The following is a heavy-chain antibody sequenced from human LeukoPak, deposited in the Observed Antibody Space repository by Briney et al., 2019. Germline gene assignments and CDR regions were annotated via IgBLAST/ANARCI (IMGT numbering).Heavy chain of an antibody. D-gene: IGHD1-26*01. CDR1: RGSISSYY. J-gene: IGHJ6*03. Sequence: SETLSLTCTVSRGSISSYYSSWIPQPPGKGLEWIWYIYYSGSTNYNPSLMRRVTISVDTSKNQFSRKLSSVTSADTAVYYCARAPSGSYYDAYYYMDVWGKGTTVTVSS. V-gene: IGHV4-59*01. CDR2: IYYSGST. CDR3: ARAPSGSYYDAYYYMDV.